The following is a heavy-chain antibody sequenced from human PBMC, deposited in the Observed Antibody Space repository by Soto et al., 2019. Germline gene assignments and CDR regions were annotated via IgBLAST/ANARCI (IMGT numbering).Heavy chain of an antibody. Sequence: GESLKISCKGPGYSFTSYWISWVRQMPGKGLEWMGRIDPSDSYTNYSPSFQGRVTISADKSISTAYLQWSSLKASDTAMYYCARRPGTTVTYDYWGQGTLVTVSS. J-gene: IGHJ4*02. CDR1: GYSFTSYW. CDR3: ARRPGTTVTYDY. D-gene: IGHD4-17*01. V-gene: IGHV5-10-1*01. CDR2: IDPSDSYT.